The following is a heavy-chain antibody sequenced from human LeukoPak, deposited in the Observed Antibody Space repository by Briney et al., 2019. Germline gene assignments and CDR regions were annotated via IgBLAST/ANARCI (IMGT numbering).Heavy chain of an antibody. Sequence: GGSLRLSCAASGFTFSSYGMHWVRQAPGKGLEWVAVISYDGSNKYYADSVKGRFTISRDNAKNSLYLQMNSLRAEDTAVYYCARDRVVDYWGQGTLVTVSS. V-gene: IGHV3-30*03. J-gene: IGHJ4*02. CDR1: GFTFSSYG. CDR3: ARDRVVDY. D-gene: IGHD3-3*01. CDR2: ISYDGSNK.